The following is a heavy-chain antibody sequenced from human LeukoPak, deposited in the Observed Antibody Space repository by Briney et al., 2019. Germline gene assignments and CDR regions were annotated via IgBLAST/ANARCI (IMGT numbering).Heavy chain of an antibody. J-gene: IGHJ4*02. Sequence: GASVKVSCKASGGTFSSYAISWVRQAPGQGLEWMGRITPIFGTANYAQKFQGRVTITTDESTSTAYMELSSLRSEDTAVYYCARDAGYGLPDYWGQGTLVTVSS. V-gene: IGHV1-69*05. D-gene: IGHD3-10*01. CDR3: ARDAGYGLPDY. CDR1: GGTFSSYA. CDR2: ITPIFGTA.